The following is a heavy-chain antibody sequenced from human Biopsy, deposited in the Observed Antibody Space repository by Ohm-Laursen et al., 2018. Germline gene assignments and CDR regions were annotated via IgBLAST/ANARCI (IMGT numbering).Heavy chain of an antibody. D-gene: IGHD1-1*01. J-gene: IGHJ3*02. CDR3: AKGRVGNSGSLDI. CDR2: ITVSADTT. CDR1: GFSVNDNY. V-gene: IGHV3-23*01. Sequence: GSLRLSCTASGFSVNDNYMSWVRQAPGKGLEWVSAITVSADTTYYADSVRGRFTVSRDNSQNTLYLQMNSLRAEDTAIYYCAKGRVGNSGSLDIWGHGTMVTVSS.